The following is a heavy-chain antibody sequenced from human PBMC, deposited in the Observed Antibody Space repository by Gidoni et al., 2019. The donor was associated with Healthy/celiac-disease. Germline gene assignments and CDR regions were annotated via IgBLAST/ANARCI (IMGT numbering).Heavy chain of an antibody. CDR1: GGSISSYY. V-gene: IGHV4-59*01. J-gene: IGHJ6*03. CDR2: IYYSGST. Sequence: QVQLQESGPGLVKPSETLSLTCTVSGGSISSYYWSWIRQPPGKGLEWIGYIYYSGSTNYNPSLKSRVTISVDTSKNQFSLKLSSVTAADTAVYYCARDLRQKPLTYYYYYMDVWGKGTTVTVSS. CDR3: ARDLRQKPLTYYYYYMDV.